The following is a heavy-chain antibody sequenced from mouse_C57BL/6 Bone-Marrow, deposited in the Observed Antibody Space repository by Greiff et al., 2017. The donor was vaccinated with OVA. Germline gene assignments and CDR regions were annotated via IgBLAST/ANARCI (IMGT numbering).Heavy chain of an antibody. CDR3: ARHSDYGYYFDY. V-gene: IGHV2-6-1*01. CDR1: GFSLTSYG. J-gene: IGHJ2*01. D-gene: IGHD2-4*01. CDR2: IWSDGST. Sequence: VMLVESGPGLVAPSQSLSITCTVSGFSLTSYGIHWVRQPPGKGLEWLVVIWSDGSTTYNSALKSRLSISKDNSKSQVFLKMNSLQTDDTAMYYCARHSDYGYYFDYWGQGTTLTVSS.